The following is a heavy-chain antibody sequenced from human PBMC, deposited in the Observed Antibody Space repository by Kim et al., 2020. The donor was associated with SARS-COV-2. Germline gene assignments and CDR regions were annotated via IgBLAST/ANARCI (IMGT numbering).Heavy chain of an antibody. Sequence: YYADSVRGRFTISRDNSRNTLYLQMSSLRAEDTAVYYCARDPGSEDYFDYWGQGTLVTVSS. V-gene: IGHV3-30*15. J-gene: IGHJ4*02. D-gene: IGHD7-27*01. CDR3: ARDPGSEDYFDY.